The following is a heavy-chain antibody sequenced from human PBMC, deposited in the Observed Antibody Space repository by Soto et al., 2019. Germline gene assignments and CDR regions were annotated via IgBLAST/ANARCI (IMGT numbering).Heavy chain of an antibody. CDR3: ARLSPQQLMDV. V-gene: IGHV4-39*01. J-gene: IGHJ6*02. D-gene: IGHD6-13*01. Sequence: SETLSLTCTVSGGSISSSSYYWGWIRQPPGKGLEWIGSIYYSGSTYYNPSLKSRVTISVDTSKNQFSLKLSSVTAADTAVYYRARLSPQQLMDVWGQGTTVTVSS. CDR2: IYYSGST. CDR1: GGSISSSSYY.